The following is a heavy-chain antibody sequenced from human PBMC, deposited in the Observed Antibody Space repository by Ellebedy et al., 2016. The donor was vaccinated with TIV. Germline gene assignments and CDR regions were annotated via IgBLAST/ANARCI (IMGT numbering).Heavy chain of an antibody. CDR2: INPNSGAT. V-gene: IGHV1-2*02. J-gene: IGHJ4*02. Sequence: ASVKVSCKASGYIFTGYYIHWARQAPGQGLEWMGWINPNSGATHYAQKFQGRVTMSRDTSISTAYMELSRLTSDDTAVYYCARDVGQWLVRYFFDYWGQGTLVTVSS. CDR3: ARDVGQWLVRYFFDY. D-gene: IGHD6-19*01. CDR1: GYIFTGYY.